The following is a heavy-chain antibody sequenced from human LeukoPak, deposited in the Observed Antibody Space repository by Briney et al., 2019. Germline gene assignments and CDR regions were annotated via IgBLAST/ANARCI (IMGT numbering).Heavy chain of an antibody. V-gene: IGHV3-23*01. CDR2: MSNSGGST. CDR1: GFTFSSYG. Sequence: GGSLRLSCAASGFTFSSYGMTWVRQAPGKGLEWVSSMSNSGGSTYYAASVKGRFTISRDNSKNTLYLQMNSLRAEDTAVYYCAKSRGLIAAATYWGQGTLVTVSS. CDR3: AKSRGLIAAATY. J-gene: IGHJ4*02. D-gene: IGHD6-13*01.